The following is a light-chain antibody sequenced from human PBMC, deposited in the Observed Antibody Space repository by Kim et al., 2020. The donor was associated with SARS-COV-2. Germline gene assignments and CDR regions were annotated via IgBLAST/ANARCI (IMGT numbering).Light chain of an antibody. CDR3: SSYASNTIL. CDR2: EVT. Sequence: QSVVTQPASVSGSPGQSITISCIGTSSDVGNYNLVSWYQQHPGKAPKRMIYEVTKRPSGISNRFSGSKSGNTASLTISRLQAEDEADYYCSSYASNTILFGGGTQLTVL. CDR1: SSDVGNYNL. J-gene: IGLJ3*02. V-gene: IGLV2-23*02.